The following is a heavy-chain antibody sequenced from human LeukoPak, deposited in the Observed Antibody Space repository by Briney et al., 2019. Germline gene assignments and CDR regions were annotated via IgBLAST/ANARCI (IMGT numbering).Heavy chain of an antibody. CDR1: GGSISSGGYY. V-gene: IGHV4-31*03. CDR2: IYYSGST. D-gene: IGHD5-12*01. J-gene: IGHJ4*02. CDR3: ARGDYIVATI. Sequence: SGTLSLTCTVSGGSISSGGYYWSWIRQHPGKGLEWIGYIYYSGSTYYNPSLKSRVTISVDTSKNQFSLKLSSVTAADTAVYYCARGDYIVATIWGQGTLVTVSS.